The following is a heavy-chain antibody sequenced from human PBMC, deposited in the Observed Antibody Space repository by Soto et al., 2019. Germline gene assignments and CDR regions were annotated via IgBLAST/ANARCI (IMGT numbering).Heavy chain of an antibody. V-gene: IGHV3-23*04. D-gene: IGHD3-3*01. Sequence: EVQLVESGGILVQPGGSLRLSCTASGFTFSDYAMHWVRQAPGKGLEWLSSIKAGAEHHADSVPGRFTISRDNSKNTLYLQMNNLRVEDTAVYYCAKDGGRFFNEFETWGQGTLVTISS. CDR3: AKDGGRFFNEFET. CDR2: IKAGAE. J-gene: IGHJ3*02. CDR1: GFTFSDYA.